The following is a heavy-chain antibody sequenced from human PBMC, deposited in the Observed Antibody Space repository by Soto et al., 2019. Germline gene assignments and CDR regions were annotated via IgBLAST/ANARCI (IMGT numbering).Heavy chain of an antibody. J-gene: IGHJ6*02. CDR1: GGYIGSGCYS. D-gene: IGHD3-10*01. Sequence: SVTMLLTKAVSGGYIGSGCYSCSWIRQPPGKGLEWIGYIYHSGSTYYNPSLKSRVTISVDRSKNQFSLKLSSVTAADTAVYYRARDREYYGMDVWGQGTTVTVS. V-gene: IGHV4-30-2*01. CDR3: ARDREYYGMDV. CDR2: IYHSGST.